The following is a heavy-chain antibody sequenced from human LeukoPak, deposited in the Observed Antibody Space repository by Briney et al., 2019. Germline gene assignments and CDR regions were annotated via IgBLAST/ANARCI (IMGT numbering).Heavy chain of an antibody. Sequence: SETLSLTCTVSGYSITNYYWGWSRQPPGKGLEWLGNIYHSGSTHYNPSLKSRVTISIDTSKNQFSLKLTSVTAADTAVYFCARDAYSNFWSVYATPFDYWGQGALVIVSS. J-gene: IGHJ4*02. CDR1: GYSITNYY. CDR2: IYHSGST. CDR3: ARDAYSNFWSVYATPFDY. D-gene: IGHD3-3*01. V-gene: IGHV4-38-2*02.